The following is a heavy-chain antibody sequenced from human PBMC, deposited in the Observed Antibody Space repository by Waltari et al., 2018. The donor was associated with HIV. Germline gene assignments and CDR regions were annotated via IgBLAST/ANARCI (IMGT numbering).Heavy chain of an antibody. CDR2: ILFYSSNK. V-gene: IGHV3-33*08. CDR3: ARLTREGYNGGFDY. J-gene: IGHJ4*02. Sequence: QVQLVESGGGVVQPGRSLRLSCAASGFDFSNFGMHWVRQAPGKGLEWVGVILFYSSNKYYGVSVKGRFTISRDNSKKTVYLQMNSLRGEDTAVYYCARLTREGYNGGFDYGGQGTLVTVSS. D-gene: IGHD1-1*01. CDR1: GFDFSNFG.